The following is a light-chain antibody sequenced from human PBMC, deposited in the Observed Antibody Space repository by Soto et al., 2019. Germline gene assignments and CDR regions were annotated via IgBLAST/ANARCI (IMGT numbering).Light chain of an antibody. Sequence: DIQMTQAPSSLSASVGDRVTITCRASQSITTSLSWYQQKPGKAPKVLIYGASNLQGGVPSRFSGSGSGTDFTLIISSLQPEDFAAYYCQQSYSTPCTFGPGTRVDVK. V-gene: IGKV1-39*01. CDR2: GAS. CDR3: QQSYSTPCT. CDR1: QSITTS. J-gene: IGKJ3*01.